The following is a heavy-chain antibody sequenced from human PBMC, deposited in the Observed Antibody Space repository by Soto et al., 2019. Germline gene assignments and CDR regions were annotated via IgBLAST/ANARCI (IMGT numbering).Heavy chain of an antibody. CDR3: ARSQRDNWGSPDYFDY. D-gene: IGHD7-27*01. J-gene: IGHJ4*02. V-gene: IGHV4-31*03. Sequence: QVQLQESGPGLVKPSQTLSLTCTVSGGSISSGGYYWSWIRQHPGKGLEWIGYIYYNGDTYYNPSLKSRVSISIDTSKNQFSLRLTSVTAADTAVYYCARSQRDNWGSPDYFDYWGQGTLVTVSS. CDR1: GGSISSGGYY. CDR2: IYYNGDT.